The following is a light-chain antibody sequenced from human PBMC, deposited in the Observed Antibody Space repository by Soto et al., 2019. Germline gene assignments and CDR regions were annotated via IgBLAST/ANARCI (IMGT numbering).Light chain of an antibody. Sequence: EVVLTQSPGTLSLSPGERATLSCRASESVSSSFLTWYQQKPGQAPRLLIYRTSNRVTGIPYRFSGSGSGTDFTLTISRLEPEDFAVYFCQHYGNSLWTFGQGTKVEIK. CDR2: RTS. J-gene: IGKJ1*01. CDR3: QHYGNSLWT. CDR1: ESVSSSF. V-gene: IGKV3-20*01.